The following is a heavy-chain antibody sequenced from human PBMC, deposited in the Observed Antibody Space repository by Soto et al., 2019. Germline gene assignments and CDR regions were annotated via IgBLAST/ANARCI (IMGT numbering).Heavy chain of an antibody. V-gene: IGHV4-34*01. J-gene: IGHJ4*02. CDR3: ARGGDSGDFDY. CDR1: GGSISTYY. D-gene: IGHD1-26*01. Sequence: SETLSLTCTVTGGSISTYYWSWIRQPPGKGLEWIGEINHSGNTNYNPSLKSRVTISVDTSKNQFSLKLSSVTAADTAVYYCARGGDSGDFDYWGQGTLVTVSS. CDR2: INHSGNT.